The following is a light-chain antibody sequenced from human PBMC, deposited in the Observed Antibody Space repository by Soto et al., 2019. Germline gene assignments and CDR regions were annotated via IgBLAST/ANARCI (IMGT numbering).Light chain of an antibody. V-gene: IGLV2-14*01. CDR2: EVS. Sequence: QSVLTQPASVTGSPGQSVTISCTGTSSDVGGYNYVSWYQQHPGKAPKLMIYEVSHWPSGVSSRFSGSKSGNTAFLTISGLPAEDEADYYCSSYTSSHTYVFGTGTKVTVL. CDR1: SSDVGGYNY. J-gene: IGLJ1*01. CDR3: SSYTSSHTYV.